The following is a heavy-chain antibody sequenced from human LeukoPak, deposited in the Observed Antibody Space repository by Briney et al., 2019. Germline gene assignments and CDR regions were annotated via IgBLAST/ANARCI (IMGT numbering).Heavy chain of an antibody. CDR1: GGSISSSSYY. Sequence: PSETLSLTCTVSGGSISSSSYYWGWIRQPPGKGLEWIGSIYYSGSAYYNPSLKSRVTISVDTSKNQFSLKLSSVTAADTAVYYCARQSGDQNWFDPWGQGTLVTVSS. J-gene: IGHJ5*02. V-gene: IGHV4-39*01. CDR3: ARQSGDQNWFDP. CDR2: IYYSGSA.